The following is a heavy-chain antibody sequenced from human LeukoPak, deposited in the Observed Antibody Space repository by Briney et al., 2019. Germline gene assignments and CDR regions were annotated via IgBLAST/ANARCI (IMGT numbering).Heavy chain of an antibody. V-gene: IGHV1-69*05. CDR2: IIPIFGTA. D-gene: IGHD6-13*01. J-gene: IGHJ5*02. CDR3: ARGIAAAGQNWFDP. CDR1: GGTFSSYA. Sequence: SVKVSCKASGGTFSSYAISWVRQAPGQGLEWMGGIIPIFGTANYAQKFQGRVMITTDESTSTAYMELSSLRSEDTAVYYCARGIAAAGQNWFDPWGQGTLVTVSS.